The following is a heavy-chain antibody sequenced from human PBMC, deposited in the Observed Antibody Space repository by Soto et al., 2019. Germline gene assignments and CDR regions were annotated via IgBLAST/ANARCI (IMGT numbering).Heavy chain of an antibody. Sequence: QVQLQESGPGLVKPSGTLSLTCAVSGGSISSTDWWTWVRQPPRKGLEWIGEIYHSGTTNYNPSPQGSVNISLDKSKNQFSLTLSSVTAADTAVYYCAVPGAGDFDYWGQGALVTVSS. V-gene: IGHV4-4*02. D-gene: IGHD6-13*01. CDR3: AVPGAGDFDY. CDR2: IYHSGTT. J-gene: IGHJ4*02. CDR1: GGSISSTDW.